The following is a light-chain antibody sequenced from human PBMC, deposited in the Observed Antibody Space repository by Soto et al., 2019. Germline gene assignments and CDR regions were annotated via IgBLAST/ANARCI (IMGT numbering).Light chain of an antibody. CDR3: QAWDSRV. CDR2: EEN. Sequence: SYELSQPPSVSVSPGQTASITCSGDKLEYKYASWYQQKPGQSPVLIIYEENKRPSGIPERFSGSNSGNTATLTISETQAMDEADYYCQAWDSRVFGGGTKVTVL. J-gene: IGLJ2*01. CDR1: KLEYKY. V-gene: IGLV3-1*01.